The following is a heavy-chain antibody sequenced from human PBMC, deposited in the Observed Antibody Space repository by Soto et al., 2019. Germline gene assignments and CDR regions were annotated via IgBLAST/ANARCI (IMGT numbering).Heavy chain of an antibody. CDR2: INQSGGI. D-gene: IGHD6-6*01. CDR1: GGSLTSNN. CDR3: ARKSSMSARVLFINNLYAFYV. Sequence: SETLSLTCAVYGGSLTSNNWDWIREPQGKGMECTGEINQSGGINYNPSLKCRVTTSVDTSKNQFSLRLSSVTAADTAVYFCARKSSMSARVLFINNLYAFYVWGQGTTVTVSS. J-gene: IGHJ6*02. V-gene: IGHV4-34*01.